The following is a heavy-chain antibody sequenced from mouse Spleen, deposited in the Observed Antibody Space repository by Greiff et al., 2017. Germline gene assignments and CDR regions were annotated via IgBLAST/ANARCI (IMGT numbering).Heavy chain of an antibody. V-gene: IGHV1S81*02. Sequence: VQLQQSGAELVKPGASVKLSCKASGYTFTSYYMYWVKQRPGQGLEWIGEINPSNGGTNFNAKFKSQATLTVNKSSSTAYMQLSSLTSEDSAVYYCTSGNYGSSYAWFAYWGQGTLVTVSA. CDR2: INPSNGGT. CDR3: TSGNYGSSYAWFAY. CDR1: GYTFTSYY. J-gene: IGHJ3*01. D-gene: IGHD1-1*01.